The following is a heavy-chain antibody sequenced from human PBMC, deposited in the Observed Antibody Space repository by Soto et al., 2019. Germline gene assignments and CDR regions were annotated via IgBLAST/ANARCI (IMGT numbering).Heavy chain of an antibody. Sequence: EVQLVESGGGVVRPGGSLRLSCAASGFTFDDYGMSWVRQAPGKGLEWVSGINWNGGSTGYADSVKGRFTISRDNAKNSLYLQMNSLRAEDTALYYCARDRSFAPDDYDSSGYPYDYWGQGTLVTVSS. CDR2: INWNGGST. V-gene: IGHV3-20*04. D-gene: IGHD3-22*01. CDR3: ARDRSFAPDDYDSSGYPYDY. J-gene: IGHJ4*02. CDR1: GFTFDDYG.